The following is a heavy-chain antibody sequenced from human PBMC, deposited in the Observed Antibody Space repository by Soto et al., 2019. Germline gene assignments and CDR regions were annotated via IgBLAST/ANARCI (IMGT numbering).Heavy chain of an antibody. CDR1: GYAFSSYW. J-gene: IGHJ6*02. CDR3: ARTTHYYYYGMDV. V-gene: IGHV5-51*01. D-gene: IGHD2-15*01. CDR2: IYPGDSDT. Sequence: PGESLKISCQGSGYAFSSYWIAWVRQMPGKGLEWMGIIYPGDSDTRYSPSFQGQVTISVDKSITTAYPQWSSLKASDTAMYYCARTTHYYYYGMDVWGQGTTVTVSS.